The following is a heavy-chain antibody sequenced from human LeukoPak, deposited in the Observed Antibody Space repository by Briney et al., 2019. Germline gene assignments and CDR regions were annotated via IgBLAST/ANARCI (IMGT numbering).Heavy chain of an antibody. CDR3: ARVSDYYDSSGYYASHAFDI. CDR2: IYYSGST. D-gene: IGHD3-22*01. Sequence: SETLSLTCNVPGGSISSGGYYWSWIRQHPGKGLEWVGYIYYSGSTYYNPSLKSRVTISVDTSKNQFSLKLSSVTAADTAVYYCARVSDYYDSSGYYASHAFDIWGQGTMVTVSS. V-gene: IGHV4-31*03. J-gene: IGHJ3*02. CDR1: GGSISSGGYY.